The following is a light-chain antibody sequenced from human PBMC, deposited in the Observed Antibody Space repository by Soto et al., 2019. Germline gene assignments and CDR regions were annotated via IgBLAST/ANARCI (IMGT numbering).Light chain of an antibody. CDR3: QTWGTDIVA. CDR2: LNSDGSH. V-gene: IGLV4-69*01. Sequence: QPVLTQSPSASASLGASVKLTCTLSSGHSSYAIAWHQQQPEKGPRYLMKLNSDGSHSKGDGIPDRFSGSSSGAERYLTISSLQSEDEADYYCQTWGTDIVAFGGGTKLTVL. CDR1: SGHSSYA. J-gene: IGLJ2*01.